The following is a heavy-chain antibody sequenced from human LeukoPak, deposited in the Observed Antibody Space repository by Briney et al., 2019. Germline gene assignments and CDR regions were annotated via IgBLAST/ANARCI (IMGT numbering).Heavy chain of an antibody. J-gene: IGHJ5*02. D-gene: IGHD3-9*01. Sequence: VASVKVSCKASGYTFTSYGISWVRQAPGQGLEWMGWISAYNGNTNYAQKLQGRVTMTTDTSTSTAYMELRSLRSDDTAVYYCARDGEVRYFDWLSQPNWFDPWGQGTLVTVS. CDR3: ARDGEVRYFDWLSQPNWFDP. CDR2: ISAYNGNT. V-gene: IGHV1-18*04. CDR1: GYTFTSYG.